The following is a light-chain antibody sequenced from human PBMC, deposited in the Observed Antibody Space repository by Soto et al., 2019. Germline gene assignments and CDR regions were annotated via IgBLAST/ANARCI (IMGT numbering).Light chain of an antibody. CDR1: HSVITY. Sequence: EIVLTPSPATLSLSPGKRATLSCRASHSVITYLAWYQQKPGQAPRLLIYDASNRAAGIPARLSGSGSGTDFALTISNIEPEDFAVYYCQQRFLRRPITFGQGTRLEIK. CDR3: QQRFLRRPIT. V-gene: IGKV3-11*01. J-gene: IGKJ5*01. CDR2: DAS.